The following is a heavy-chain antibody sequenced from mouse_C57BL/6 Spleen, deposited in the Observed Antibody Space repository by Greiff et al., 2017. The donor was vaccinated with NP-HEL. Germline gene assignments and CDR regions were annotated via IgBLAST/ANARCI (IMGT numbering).Heavy chain of an antibody. CDR3: AGGGASAWFAY. CDR2: IWCGGST. J-gene: IGHJ3*01. CDR1: GFSLTSYG. Sequence: VQLQQSGPGLVQPSQSLSITCTVSGFSLTSYGVHWVRQSPGKGLVWLGVIWCGGSTAYNAAFISRLRFSKGNSKSHDFFKMYSLEADDTTIYYCAGGGASAWFAYWGKGTLVTVSA. V-gene: IGHV2-2*01.